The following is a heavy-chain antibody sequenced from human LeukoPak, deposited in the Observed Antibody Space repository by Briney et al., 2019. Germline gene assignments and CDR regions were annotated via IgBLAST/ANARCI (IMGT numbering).Heavy chain of an antibody. CDR2: ISSSGSYI. J-gene: IGHJ4*02. Sequence: PGGSLRLSCAASGLTFSSYSMNWVRQAPGKGLEWVSSISSSGSYIYYADSVKGRFTISRDNAKNSLYLQMNSLRAEDTAVYYCARDKYYYDSRMDYWGQGTLVTVSS. CDR1: GLTFSSYS. CDR3: ARDKYYYDSRMDY. D-gene: IGHD3-22*01. V-gene: IGHV3-21*01.